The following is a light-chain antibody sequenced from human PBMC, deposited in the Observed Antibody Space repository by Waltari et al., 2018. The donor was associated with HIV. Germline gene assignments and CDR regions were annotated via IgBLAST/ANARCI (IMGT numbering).Light chain of an antibody. V-gene: IGKV3-11*01. CDR1: QSVSSS. J-gene: IGKJ5*01. Sequence: EIVLTQSPATLSLSPGERATLSCRASQSVSSSLAWYQQKPGQAPRLLIYDASNRATGIPAMFSGSGSGTDFTLTISSLEPEDFAVYYCQQRSNWPPGSSFGQGTRLEIK. CDR2: DAS. CDR3: QQRSNWPPGSS.